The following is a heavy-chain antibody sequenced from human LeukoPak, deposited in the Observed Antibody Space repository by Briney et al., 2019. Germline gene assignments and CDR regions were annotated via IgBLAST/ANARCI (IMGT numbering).Heavy chain of an antibody. CDR1: GGSISSSSHY. J-gene: IGHJ6*03. Sequence: SETLSLPCGVSGGSISSSSHYWGWIRQPPGKGLEWIGRIYYSGSAHYNPSLKSRVAIAVDTSKHQFCLKLSSVTAADTAVYYCARRVGRYYMDVWGKGTTVTVSS. D-gene: IGHD2-2*01. CDR2: IYYSGSA. V-gene: IGHV4-39*01. CDR3: ARRVGRYYMDV.